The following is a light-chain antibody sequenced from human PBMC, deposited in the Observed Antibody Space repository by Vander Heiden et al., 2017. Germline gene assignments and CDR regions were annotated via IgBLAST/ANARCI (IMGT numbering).Light chain of an antibody. CDR3: CSYAGSDTLV. CDR1: SSDVGNYNY. Sequence: QSALTQPRSVSGSPGQSVTISCTGTSSDVGNYNYVSWYQQHPGKAPKLMIYDGNKLPSGVPDRFSGSKSGNTASLTISVLQDEEEADYYCCSYAGSDTLVFGGGTKLTVL. CDR2: DGN. J-gene: IGLJ3*02. V-gene: IGLV2-11*01.